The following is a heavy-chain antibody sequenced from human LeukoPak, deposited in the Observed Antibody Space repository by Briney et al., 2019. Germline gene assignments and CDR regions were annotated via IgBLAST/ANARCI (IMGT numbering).Heavy chain of an antibody. J-gene: IGHJ6*03. D-gene: IGHD3-16*01. Sequence: SETLSLTCTFSGGSISTSNYYWGWIRQPPGKGLEWIGSIYYSGSTYYNPSLKSRVTMSVDTSKNQFFLKLTSVTAADTAVYYCARDGRASYYYYYMDVWGKGTTVTVSS. CDR2: IYYSGST. V-gene: IGHV4-39*07. CDR1: GGSISTSNYY. CDR3: ARDGRASYYYYYMDV.